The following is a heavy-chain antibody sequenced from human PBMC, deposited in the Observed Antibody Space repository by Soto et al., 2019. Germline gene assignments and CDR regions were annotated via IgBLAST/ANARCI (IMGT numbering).Heavy chain of an antibody. D-gene: IGHD7-27*01. V-gene: IGHV3-49*03. J-gene: IGHJ5*02. Sequence: GGSLRLSCTASGFTFGDYAMSWFRQAPGKGLEWVGFIRSKAYGGTTEYAASVKGRFTISRDDSKSIAYLQMNSLKTEDTAVYYCTREPTVVTGVWFDPWGQGTLVTVSS. CDR1: GFTFGDYA. CDR2: IRSKAYGGTT. CDR3: TREPTVVTGVWFDP.